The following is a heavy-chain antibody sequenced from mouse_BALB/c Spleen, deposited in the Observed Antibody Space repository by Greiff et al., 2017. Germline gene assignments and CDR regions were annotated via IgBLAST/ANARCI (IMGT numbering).Heavy chain of an antibody. CDR1: GYTFTSYW. V-gene: IGHV1-69*02. Sequence: QVQLQQPGAELVRPGASVKLSCKASGYTFTSYWINWVKQRPGQGLEWIGNIYPSDSYTNYNQKFKDKATLTVDKSSSTAYMQLSSPTSEDSAVYYCTRGRNGGYWGQGTTLTVSS. CDR2: IYPSDSYT. J-gene: IGHJ2*01. CDR3: TRGRNGGY.